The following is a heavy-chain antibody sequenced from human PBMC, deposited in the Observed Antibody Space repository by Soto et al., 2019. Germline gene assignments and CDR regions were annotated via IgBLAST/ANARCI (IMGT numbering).Heavy chain of an antibody. CDR2: IIPIFGTA. CDR1: GGTFSSYA. V-gene: IGHV1-69*01. D-gene: IGHD2-2*01. Sequence: QVQLVQSGAEVKKPGSSVKVSCKASGGTFSSYAISWVRQAPGQGLEWMGGIIPIFGTANYAQKFQGRVTITADESTSTAYMELSSLRSEDTAVYYCARGPLTSIVVPAAIPPHYYCYGMDVWGQVTTVTASS. CDR3: ARGPLTSIVVPAAIPPHYYCYGMDV. J-gene: IGHJ6*02.